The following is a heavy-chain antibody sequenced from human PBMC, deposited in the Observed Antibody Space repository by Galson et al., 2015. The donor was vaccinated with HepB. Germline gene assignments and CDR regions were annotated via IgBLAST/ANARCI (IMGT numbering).Heavy chain of an antibody. V-gene: IGHV1-18*04. J-gene: IGHJ4*02. CDR2: INTYNGDT. CDR1: GYTFITYG. CDR3: ARDGSGNWGDY. Sequence: SVKVSCKASGYTFITYGISWVRQAPGQGLEWMGWINTYNGDTNFAQKLQDRVTMTTDTSTSTAYMELRSLRSDDTVVYFCARDGSGNWGDYWGQGTLVTVSS. D-gene: IGHD3-10*01.